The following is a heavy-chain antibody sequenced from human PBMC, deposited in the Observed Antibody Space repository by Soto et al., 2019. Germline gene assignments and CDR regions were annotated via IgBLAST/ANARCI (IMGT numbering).Heavy chain of an antibody. CDR2: ISGSGGST. D-gene: IGHD6-19*01. J-gene: IGHJ1*01. CDR1: GFTFSSYA. Sequence: GGSLRLSCAASGFTFSSYAMSWVRQAPGKGLEWVSAISGSGGSTYYADSVKGRFTISRDNSKNTLYLQMNSLRAEDTAVYYCANGQWLVRGGYFQHWGQGTLVTVSS. CDR3: ANGQWLVRGGYFQH. V-gene: IGHV3-23*01.